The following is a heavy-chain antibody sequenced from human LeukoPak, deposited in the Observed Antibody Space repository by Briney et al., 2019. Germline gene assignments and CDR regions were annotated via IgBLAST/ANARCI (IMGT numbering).Heavy chain of an antibody. CDR3: AKEGGGSSFSHYFDY. V-gene: IGHV3-30*18. CDR2: ISYDGSNK. D-gene: IGHD2-2*01. Sequence: PGRSLRLSCAASGFTFSSYGMHWVRQAPGKGLEWVAVISYDGSNKYYADSVKGRFTISRDNSKNTLYLQMNSLRVEDTAVYYCAKEGGGSSFSHYFDYWGQGTLVTVSS. CDR1: GFTFSSYG. J-gene: IGHJ4*02.